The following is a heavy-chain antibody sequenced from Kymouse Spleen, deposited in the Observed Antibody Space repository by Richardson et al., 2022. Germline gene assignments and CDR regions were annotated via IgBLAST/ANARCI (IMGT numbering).Heavy chain of an antibody. CDR3: AKRGYSYGGYYGMDV. D-gene: IGHD5-18,IGHD5-18*01. J-gene: IGHJ6*02. CDR1: GFTFSSYG. Sequence: QVQLVESGGGVVQPGRSLRLSCAASGFTFSSYGMHWVRQAPGKGLEWVAVISYDGSNKYYADSVKGRFTISRDNSKNTLYLQMNSLRAEDTAVYYCAKRGYSYGGYYGMDVWGQGTTVTVSS. V-gene: IGHV3-30*18. CDR2: ISYDGSNK.